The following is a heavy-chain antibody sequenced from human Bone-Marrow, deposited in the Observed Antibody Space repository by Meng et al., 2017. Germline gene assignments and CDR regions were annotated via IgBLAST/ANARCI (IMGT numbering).Heavy chain of an antibody. V-gene: IGHV4-4*02. J-gene: IGHJ4*02. CDR1: SGSISSNNW. D-gene: IGHD6-13*01. CDR3: ARLGPPIAAGDPFDY. CDR2: IHQDGYT. Sequence: QVQLQESGPGLVKPSGTLSLTCAVASGSISSNNWWGWVRQPPGKGLEWIGEIHQDGYTNYSPSLKSRVTISVGKSRNQFSLKLNSVTAADTAVYYCARLGPPIAAGDPFDYWGQGTLVTVSS.